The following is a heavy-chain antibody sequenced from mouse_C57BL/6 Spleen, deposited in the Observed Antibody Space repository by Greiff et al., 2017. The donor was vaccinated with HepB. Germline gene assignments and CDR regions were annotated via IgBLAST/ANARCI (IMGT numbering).Heavy chain of an antibody. CDR1: GYAFSSYW. D-gene: IGHD1-1*01. CDR2: IYPGDGDT. V-gene: IGHV1-80*01. J-gene: IGHJ4*01. CDR3: ARGGYGSSYAMDY. Sequence: VKLMESGAELVKPGASVKISCKASGYAFSSYWMNWVKQRPGKGLEWIGQIYPGDGDTNYNGKFKGKATLTADKSSSTAYMQLSSLTSEDSAVYFCARGGYGSSYAMDYWGQGTSVTVSS.